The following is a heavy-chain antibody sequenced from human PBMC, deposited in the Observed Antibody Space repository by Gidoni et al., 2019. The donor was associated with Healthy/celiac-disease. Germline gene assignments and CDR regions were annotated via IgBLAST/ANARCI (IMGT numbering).Heavy chain of an antibody. D-gene: IGHD3-10*01. CDR2: MNPNSGNT. CDR1: GYTFTSYD. J-gene: IGHJ6*02. V-gene: IGHV1-8*01. CDR3: ARGRSRGLTTFYYYYGMDV. Sequence: QVQLVQSGAEVKKPGASVKVSCKASGYTFTSYDINWVRQATGQGLEWMGWMNPNSGNTGYAQKFQGRVTMTRNTSINTAYMELSSLRSEDTAVYYCARGRSRGLTTFYYYYGMDVWGQGTTVTVSS.